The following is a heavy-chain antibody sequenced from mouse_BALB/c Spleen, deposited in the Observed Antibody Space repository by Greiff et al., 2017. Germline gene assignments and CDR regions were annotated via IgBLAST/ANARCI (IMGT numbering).Heavy chain of an antibody. Sequence: EVQLQQSGAELVRSGASVKLSCTASGFNINDYYMHWVKQRPEQGLEWIGWIDPENGDTEYAPKFQGKATMTADTSSNTAYLQLSSLTSEDTAVYYCNAFYYGSSFDDWGQGTTFTVSA. CDR1: GFNINDYY. V-gene: IGHV14-4*02. CDR3: NAFYYGSSFDD. J-gene: IGHJ2*01. D-gene: IGHD1-1*01. CDR2: IDPENGDT.